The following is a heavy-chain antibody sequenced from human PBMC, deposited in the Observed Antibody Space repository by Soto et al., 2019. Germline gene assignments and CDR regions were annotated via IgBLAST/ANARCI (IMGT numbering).Heavy chain of an antibody. CDR3: ARGRGYDSTDYYYAY. Sequence: QVQMVQSGAEVRKPGSSVRVSCKASGGSFNRYTISWVRQAPGQGLEWMGGIIPIFGTANHAQKFQGRVTIIADESTSTVYMELISLRSDDTAIYYCARGRGYDSTDYYYAYWGPGTLVIVSS. CDR2: IIPIFGTA. CDR1: GGSFNRYT. D-gene: IGHD3-22*01. J-gene: IGHJ4*02. V-gene: IGHV1-69*01.